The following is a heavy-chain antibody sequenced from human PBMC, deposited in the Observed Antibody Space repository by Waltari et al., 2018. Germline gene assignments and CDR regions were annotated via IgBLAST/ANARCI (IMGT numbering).Heavy chain of an antibody. Sequence: QITLKESGPTLVKPTQTLTLTCTFSGFSLSTSGVGVGWIRQPPGKALEWLALIYWNDDKRYSPSLKSRLTITKDTSKNQVVLTMTNMDPVDTATYYCAHRSQVGGGSYHPNWFDPWGQGTLVTVSS. V-gene: IGHV2-5*01. J-gene: IGHJ5*02. CDR3: AHRSQVGGGSYHPNWFDP. CDR1: GFSLSTSGVG. D-gene: IGHD1-26*01. CDR2: IYWNDDK.